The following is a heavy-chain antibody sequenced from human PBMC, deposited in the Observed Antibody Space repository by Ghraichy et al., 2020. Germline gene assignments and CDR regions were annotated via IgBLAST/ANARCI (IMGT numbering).Heavy chain of an antibody. CDR2: IWYDGSNK. J-gene: IGHJ6*02. Sequence: GGSLRLSCAASGFTFSSYGMHWVRQAPGKGLEWVAVIWYDGSNKYYADSVKGRFTISRDNSKNTLYLQMSSLRAEDTAVYYCARYCTNGVCLGNDYYYGMDVWGQGTTVTVSS. CDR3: ARYCTNGVCLGNDYYYGMDV. D-gene: IGHD2-8*01. V-gene: IGHV3-33*01. CDR1: GFTFSSYG.